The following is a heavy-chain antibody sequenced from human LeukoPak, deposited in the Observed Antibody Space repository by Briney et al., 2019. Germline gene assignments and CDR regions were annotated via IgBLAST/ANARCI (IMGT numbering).Heavy chain of an antibody. D-gene: IGHD6-13*01. V-gene: IGHV3-23*01. CDR2: ISGSGGST. J-gene: IGHJ4*02. Sequence: PGGSLRLSCAASGFTFSSYAMSWVRQAPGKGLEWVSAISGSGGSTYYADSVKGRFTISRDNSKNTLYLQMNSLRAEDTAVYYCAKDRYMAYSSSWSPLFDYWGQGTLVTVSS. CDR1: GFTFSSYA. CDR3: AKDRYMAYSSSWSPLFDY.